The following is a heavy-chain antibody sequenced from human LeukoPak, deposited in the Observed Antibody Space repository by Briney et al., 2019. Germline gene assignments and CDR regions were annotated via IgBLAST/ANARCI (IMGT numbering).Heavy chain of an antibody. D-gene: IGHD7-27*01. Sequence: GGPLRLSCAASGFTFSNYWMSWVRQAPGMGLEWVANIRQDGGEKNYVDSVKGRFTISRDNAKNLLYLQMNSLRAEDTAVYYCARSLGPNPGYWGQGTLVTVSS. CDR1: GFTFSNYW. CDR3: ARSLGPNPGY. J-gene: IGHJ4*02. V-gene: IGHV3-7*01. CDR2: IRQDGGEK.